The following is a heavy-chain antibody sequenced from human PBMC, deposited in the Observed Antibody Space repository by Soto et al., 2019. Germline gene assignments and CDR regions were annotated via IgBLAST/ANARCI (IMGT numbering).Heavy chain of an antibody. CDR1: GGSISSYY. CDR3: ARDAPSVHDAFDI. J-gene: IGHJ3*02. Sequence: SETLSLTCTVSGGSISSYYWSWIRQPPGKGLEWIGYIYYSGSTNYNPSLKSRVTISVDTSKNQFSLKLSSVTAADTAVYYCARDAPSVHDAFDIWGQGTMVTVSS. V-gene: IGHV4-59*01. CDR2: IYYSGST.